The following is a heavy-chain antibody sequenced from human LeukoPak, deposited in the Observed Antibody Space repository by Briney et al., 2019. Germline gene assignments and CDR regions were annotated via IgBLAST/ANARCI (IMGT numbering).Heavy chain of an antibody. CDR1: GGSFSGYY. V-gene: IGHV4-34*01. J-gene: IGHJ6*03. CDR2: INHSGST. CDR3: ASRVPPWYMDV. Sequence: SETLSLTCAVYGGSFSGYYWSWIRQPPGKGLEWIGEINHSGSTNYNPSLKSRVTISVDTSKNQFSLKLSSVTAADTAVYYCASRVPPWYMDVWGKGTTVTISS.